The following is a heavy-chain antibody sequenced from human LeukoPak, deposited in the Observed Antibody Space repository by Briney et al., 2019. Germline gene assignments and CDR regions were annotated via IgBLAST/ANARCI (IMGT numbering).Heavy chain of an antibody. D-gene: IGHD2-2*01. CDR3: ARSYCSSTSCYSDY. Sequence: SVKVSCKASGGTFSSYTISGVRQAPGQGLEWMGRIIPILGIANYAQKFQGRVTITADKSTSTAYMELSSLRSEDTAVYYCARSYCSSTSCYSDYWGQGTLVTVSS. CDR2: IIPILGIA. V-gene: IGHV1-69*02. J-gene: IGHJ4*02. CDR1: GGTFSSYT.